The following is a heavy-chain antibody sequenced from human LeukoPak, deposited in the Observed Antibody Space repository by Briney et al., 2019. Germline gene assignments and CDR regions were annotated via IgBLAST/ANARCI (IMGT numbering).Heavy chain of an antibody. V-gene: IGHV3-11*04. CDR2: TSSRGSTI. CDR1: GFTFSDYY. D-gene: IGHD1-14*01. Sequence: GGSLRLSCAASGFTFSDYYMSWIRQAPGKGLEWVSDTSSRGSTIHYADSVKGRFTISRDNPKNSLYLQMNSLRAEDTAIYYCARALISTGAVCDGFDMRGQGTMVTVSS. CDR3: ARALISTGAVCDGFDM. J-gene: IGHJ3*02.